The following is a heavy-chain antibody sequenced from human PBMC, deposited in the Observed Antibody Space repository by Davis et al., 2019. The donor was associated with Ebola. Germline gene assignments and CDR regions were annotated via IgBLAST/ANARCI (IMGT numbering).Heavy chain of an antibody. D-gene: IGHD2-21*01. J-gene: IGHJ5*02. V-gene: IGHV1-69*06. CDR2: IIPIFGTA. Sequence: SVKVSCKASGGTFSSYAISWVRQAPGQGLEWMGGIIPIFGTANYAQKFQGRVTITADKSTSTAYMELSSLRSEDTAVYYYARAHCGGDCYGNWFDPWGQGTLVTVSS. CDR3: ARAHCGGDCYGNWFDP. CDR1: GGTFSSYA.